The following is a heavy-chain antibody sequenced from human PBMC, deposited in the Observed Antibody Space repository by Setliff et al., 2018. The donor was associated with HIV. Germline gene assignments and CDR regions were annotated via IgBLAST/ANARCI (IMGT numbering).Heavy chain of an antibody. CDR2: IIPMFGTT. CDR3: TRGRGIIGALVY. V-gene: IGHV1-69*13. Sequence: SVKVSCKASGVTFRRFAFSWVRQAPGQGLEWMGGIIPMFGTTNYAQKFQGRVTITADESTSTAYMELYNLRSEDTAMYYCTRGRGIIGALVYWGQGTLVTVSS. D-gene: IGHD2-21*01. CDR1: GVTFRRFA. J-gene: IGHJ4*02.